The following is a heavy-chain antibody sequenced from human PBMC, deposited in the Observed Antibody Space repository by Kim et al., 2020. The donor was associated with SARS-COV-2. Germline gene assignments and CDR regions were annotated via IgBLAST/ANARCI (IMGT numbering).Heavy chain of an antibody. V-gene: IGHV5-51*01. Sequence: GESLKISCKGSGYSFSSYWIGWVRQTPGKGLEWLGIVYPDDSDVIYSPSFQGQVTFSADKSISTAYLQWSSLKASDTAIYYCARHPRGTGYYYFDYWGQG. CDR1: GYSFSSYW. J-gene: IGHJ4*02. CDR2: VYPDDSDV. D-gene: IGHD5-12*01. CDR3: ARHPRGTGYYYFDY.